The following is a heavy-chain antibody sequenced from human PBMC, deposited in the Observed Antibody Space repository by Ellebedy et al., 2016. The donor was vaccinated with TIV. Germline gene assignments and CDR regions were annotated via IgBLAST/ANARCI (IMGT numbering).Heavy chain of an antibody. CDR3: ARDRDGSSSSDFQH. V-gene: IGHV1-24*01. CDR2: FDPEDGET. CDR1: GDTLPELS. Sequence: AASVKVSCKVSGDTLPELSMHWVRQAPGKGLEWMGGFDPEDGETIYAQKFQGRVTMTRDTSTSQAYMELRSLRSDDTAVYYCARDRDGSSSSDFQHWGPGTLVTVSS. J-gene: IGHJ1*01. D-gene: IGHD6-6*01.